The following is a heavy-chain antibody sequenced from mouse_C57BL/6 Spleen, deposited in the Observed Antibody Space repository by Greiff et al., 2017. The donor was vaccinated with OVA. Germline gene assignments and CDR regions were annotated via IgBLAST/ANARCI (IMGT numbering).Heavy chain of an antibody. CDR3: ARPIYYYGSSYAMDY. J-gene: IGHJ4*01. CDR1: GFTFSDYG. Sequence: EVQRVESGGGLVKPGGSLKLSCAASGFTFSDYGMHWVRQAPEKGLEWVAYISSGSSTIYYADTVKGRFTISRDNAKNTLFLQMTSLRSEDTAMYYCARPIYYYGSSYAMDYWGQGTSVTVSS. D-gene: IGHD1-1*01. V-gene: IGHV5-17*01. CDR2: ISSGSSTI.